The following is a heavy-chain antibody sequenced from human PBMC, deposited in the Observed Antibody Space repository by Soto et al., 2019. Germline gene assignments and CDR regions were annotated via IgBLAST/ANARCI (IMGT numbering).Heavy chain of an antibody. CDR2: INAGNGNT. J-gene: IGHJ3*02. CDR1: GYTFTSYA. D-gene: IGHD1-26*01. CDR3: ETTTAWELRNFGI. V-gene: IGHV1-3*01. Sequence: ASVKVSCKASGYTFTSYAMHWVRQAPGQRLEWMGWINAGNGNTKYSQKFQGRVTITRDTSASTAYMELSSLRSEDNAVYYCETTTAWELRNFGIWGQGTMVTVSS.